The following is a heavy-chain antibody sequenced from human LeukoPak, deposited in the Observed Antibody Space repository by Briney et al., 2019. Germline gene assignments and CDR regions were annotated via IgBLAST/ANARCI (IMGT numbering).Heavy chain of an antibody. V-gene: IGHV7-4-1*02. Sequence: ASVKVSCKASGYTFSSNAINWVRQAPGQGLEWMGWIDTNTGNPTYAQGFTGQFVFSLDTSVSTAYLQISSLKAEDTAVYYCARGSGPAYDFWSGYYYYYGMDVWGQGTTVTVSS. D-gene: IGHD3-3*01. CDR3: ARGSGPAYDFWSGYYYYYGMDV. CDR2: IDTNTGNP. CDR1: GYTFSSNA. J-gene: IGHJ6*02.